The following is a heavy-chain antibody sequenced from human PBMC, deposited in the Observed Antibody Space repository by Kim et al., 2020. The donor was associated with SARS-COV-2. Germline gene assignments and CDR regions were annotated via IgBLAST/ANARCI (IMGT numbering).Heavy chain of an antibody. CDR2: ISSSGIKT. V-gene: IGHV3-23*01. D-gene: IGHD3-22*01. Sequence: GGSLRLSCAASGFTFRTYAMNWVRQAPGKGLEWVSGISSSGIKTYYGDSVKGRFTISRDNSKNTVYLQMNSLRAEDTAMYYCAKDYSFYDSSGFFDSGGEGILLTVPA. CDR3: AKDYSFYDSSGFFDS. J-gene: IGHJ4*02. CDR1: GFTFRTYA.